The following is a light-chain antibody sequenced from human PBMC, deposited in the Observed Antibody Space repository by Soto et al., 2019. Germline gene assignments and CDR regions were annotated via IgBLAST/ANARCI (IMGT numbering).Light chain of an antibody. J-gene: IGLJ2*01. CDR3: CSYAGSSTPVV. V-gene: IGLV2-23*01. Sequence: QSALTQPASVSGSPGQSITISCTGTSSDVGSYNLVSWYQQHPGKAPKLMIYEGSKRPSGVSNRFSGSKSGNTASLTISGLQAEDEADYYCCSYAGSSTPVVFGGGTNVTVL. CDR2: EGS. CDR1: SSDVGSYNL.